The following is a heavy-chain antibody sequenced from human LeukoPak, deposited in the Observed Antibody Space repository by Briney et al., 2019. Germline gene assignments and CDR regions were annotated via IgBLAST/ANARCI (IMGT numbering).Heavy chain of an antibody. D-gene: IGHD3-10*01. CDR1: GGSFSGYY. CDR2: INHSGST. CDR3: ARGLWFGDENPPYFDY. Sequence: SETLSLTCAVYGGSFSGYYWSWIRQPPGKGLEWIGEINHSGSTNYNPSLKSRVTISVDTSKDQFSLKLSSVTAADTAVYYCARGLWFGDENPPYFDYWGQGILVTVSS. J-gene: IGHJ4*02. V-gene: IGHV4-34*01.